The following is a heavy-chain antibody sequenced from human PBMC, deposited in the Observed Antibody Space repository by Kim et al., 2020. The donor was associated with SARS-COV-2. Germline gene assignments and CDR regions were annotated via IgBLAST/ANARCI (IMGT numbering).Heavy chain of an antibody. CDR3: ARPYGGNPYYYYGMDV. D-gene: IGHD4-17*01. J-gene: IGHJ6*02. Sequence: QKCQGRVTITADESTSTAYMELSSLRSEDTAVYYCARPYGGNPYYYYGMDVWGQGTTVTVSS. V-gene: IGHV1-69*01.